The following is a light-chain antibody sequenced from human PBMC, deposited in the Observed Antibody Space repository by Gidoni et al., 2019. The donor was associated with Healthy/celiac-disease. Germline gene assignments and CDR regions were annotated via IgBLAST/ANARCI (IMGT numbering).Light chain of an antibody. J-gene: IGKJ2*01. CDR3: QQYNSYSMYT. CDR1: QSISSL. V-gene: IGKV1-5*01. Sequence: DIQMTQSHSTLSASVGDRVTIPCRASQSISSLLAWYQQKPGKAHKLLIYDASSLESGVPSRFSGSGSGTEFTLTISSLQLDDFATYYCQQYNSYSMYTFGQGTKLEIK. CDR2: DAS.